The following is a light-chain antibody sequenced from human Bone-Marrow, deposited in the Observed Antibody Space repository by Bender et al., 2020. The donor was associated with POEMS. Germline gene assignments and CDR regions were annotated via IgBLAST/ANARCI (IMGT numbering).Light chain of an antibody. CDR1: SSDIGGYNY. V-gene: IGLV2-14*03. CDR3: VAWDASLNGWV. J-gene: IGLJ3*02. CDR2: DVS. Sequence: QSALTQPASVSGSPGQSITISCTGTSSDIGGYNYVSWYQQHPGKAPKLVIYDVSHWPSGVSHRFLGSKSGNTASLTIPGLQSDDEAIYFCVAWDASLNGWVFGGGTKLTVL.